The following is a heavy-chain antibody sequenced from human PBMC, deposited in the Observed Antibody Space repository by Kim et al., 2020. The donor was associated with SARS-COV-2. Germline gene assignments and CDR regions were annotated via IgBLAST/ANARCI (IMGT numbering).Heavy chain of an antibody. J-gene: IGHJ6*02. CDR2: IYTNTGNP. Sequence: ASVKVSCKASGYTFTTYTMNWVRQPPGQGLEWMGWIYTNTGNPTYAQGFTGRFVLSLDTSVSTAYLQISSLKAEDTAVYYCARGSYIPVAGIDTYYYYGMDVWGQGTTVTVSS. V-gene: IGHV7-4-1*02. D-gene: IGHD6-19*01. CDR1: GYTFTTYT. CDR3: ARGSYIPVAGIDTYYYYGMDV.